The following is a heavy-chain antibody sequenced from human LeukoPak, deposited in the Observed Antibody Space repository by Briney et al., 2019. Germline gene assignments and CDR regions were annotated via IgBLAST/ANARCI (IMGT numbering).Heavy chain of an antibody. CDR2: IFPGDTYT. Sequence: GESLKISCRDSGYSFTNYWIAWVRQMPGKGLEWMGIIFPGDTYTKYTPSFEGQVTISADKSTSTAYLQWSSLKASDTAIYYCAKRLRDGYNSDPYYFDQWGLGTLVTVSS. CDR1: GYSFTNYW. J-gene: IGHJ4*02. V-gene: IGHV5-51*01. CDR3: AKRLRDGYNSDPYYFDQ. D-gene: IGHD5-24*01.